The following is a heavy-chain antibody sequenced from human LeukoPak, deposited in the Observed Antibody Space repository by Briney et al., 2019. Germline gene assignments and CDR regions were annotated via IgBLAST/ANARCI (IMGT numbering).Heavy chain of an antibody. D-gene: IGHD3-22*01. J-gene: IGHJ4*02. V-gene: IGHV4-30-4*01. CDR1: GGSISSGDYY. CDR2: IYYSGST. Sequence: PSQTLSLTCTVSGGSISSGDYYWSWIRQPPGKGLEWIGYIYYSGSTYYNPSLKSRVTISVDTSKNQFSLKLSSVTAADTAVYYCARDVGSSGYTDYWGQGTLVTVSS. CDR3: ARDVGSSGYTDY.